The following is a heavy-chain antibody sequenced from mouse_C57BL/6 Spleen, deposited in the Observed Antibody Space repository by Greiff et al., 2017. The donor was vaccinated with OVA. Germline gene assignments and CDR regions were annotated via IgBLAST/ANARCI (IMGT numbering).Heavy chain of an antibody. CDR3: ARRGDSSYAMDY. J-gene: IGHJ4*01. CDR2: IYPGSGSS. Sequence: VQLQQPGAELVKPGASVKMSCKASGYTFTSYWITWVKQRPGQGLEWIGDIYPGSGSSTYNEKFKSKGTLTVDTSSSTAYKQLSSRTSDDAAVYYCARRGDSSYAMDYWGQGTSVTVSS. CDR1: GYTFTSYW. D-gene: IGHD3-2*02. V-gene: IGHV1-55*01.